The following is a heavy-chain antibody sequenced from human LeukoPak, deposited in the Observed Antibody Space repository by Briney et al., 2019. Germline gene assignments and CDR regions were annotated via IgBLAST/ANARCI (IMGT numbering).Heavy chain of an antibody. CDR3: AGAGIAVAGDYKFDY. CDR1: GGSISSGGYY. CDR2: IYYSGST. Sequence: NPSETLSLTCTVSGGSISSGGYYWSWIRQHPGKGLEWIGYIYYSGSTYYNPSLKSRVIISVDTSKNQFSLKLSSVTAADTAVYYCAGAGIAVAGDYKFDYWGRGTLVTVSS. J-gene: IGHJ4*02. D-gene: IGHD6-19*01. V-gene: IGHV4-31*03.